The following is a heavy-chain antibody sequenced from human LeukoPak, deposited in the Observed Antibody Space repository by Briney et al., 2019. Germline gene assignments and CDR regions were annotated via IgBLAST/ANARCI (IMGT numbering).Heavy chain of an antibody. D-gene: IGHD5-18*01. J-gene: IGHJ4*02. CDR3: ARVAGSGYSYGGRGNFDY. V-gene: IGHV1-18*01. CDR2: ISAYNGNT. Sequence: ASVKVSCKASGYTFTSYGISWGRQAPGQGLEWMGWISAYNGNTNYAQKLQGRVTMTTDTSTSTAYMELRSLRSDDTAVYYCARVAGSGYSYGGRGNFDYWGQGTLVTVSS. CDR1: GYTFTSYG.